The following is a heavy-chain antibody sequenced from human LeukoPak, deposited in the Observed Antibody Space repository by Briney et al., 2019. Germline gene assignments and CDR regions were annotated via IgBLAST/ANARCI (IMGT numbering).Heavy chain of an antibody. D-gene: IGHD3-10*02. CDR2: ISGNGGGI. J-gene: IGHJ3*02. Sequence: GGSLRLSCVASGFTFSSYAMNWVRQAPGKGLEWVSGISGNGGGIKYADSVKGRFTVSRDNSKNTLYLQMNHLRAEDTAIYYCAKCSASYYNDAFDIWGRGTMVTVSS. V-gene: IGHV3-23*01. CDR1: GFTFSSYA. CDR3: AKCSASYYNDAFDI.